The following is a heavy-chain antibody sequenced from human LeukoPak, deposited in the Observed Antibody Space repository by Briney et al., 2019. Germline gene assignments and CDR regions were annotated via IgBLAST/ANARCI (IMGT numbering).Heavy chain of an antibody. CDR2: ISYDGSNK. CDR1: GSTFSSYA. D-gene: IGHD3-3*01. V-gene: IGHV3-30*04. Sequence: GRSLRLSCAASGSTFSSYAMHWVRQAPGKGLGWVAVISYDGSNKYYADSVKGRFTISRDNSKNTLYLQMNSLRAEDTAVYYCAREFWSGPTTNYGMDVWGQGTTVTVSS. CDR3: AREFWSGPTTNYGMDV. J-gene: IGHJ6*02.